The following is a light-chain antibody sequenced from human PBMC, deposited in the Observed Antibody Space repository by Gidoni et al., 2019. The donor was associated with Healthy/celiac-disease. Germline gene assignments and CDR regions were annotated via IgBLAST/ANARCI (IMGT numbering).Light chain of an antibody. CDR3: SSYTSSSTRV. CDR2: EVS. V-gene: IGLV2-14*01. Sequence: SALPQPASVSGCPGQSIAISCTGTSCDVGGYNYVSWYQQHPCKAPKLMIYEVSNRPSGVSNRFSGSKSGNTASLTISGLQAEDEADYYCSSYTSSSTRVFGGGTKLTVL. CDR1: SCDVGGYNY. J-gene: IGLJ3*02.